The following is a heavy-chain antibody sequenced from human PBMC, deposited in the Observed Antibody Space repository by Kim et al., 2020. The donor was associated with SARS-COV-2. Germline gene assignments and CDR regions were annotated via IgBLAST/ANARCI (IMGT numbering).Heavy chain of an antibody. CDR2: ITGTGGST. D-gene: IGHD3-10*01. V-gene: IGHV3-23*01. Sequence: GGSLRLSCAASGFPFDSYAMAWVRRAPGRGLEWVSAITGTGGSTFYRDSVRGRFSIYRDNFRNTVSLEMNHLRAEDTAVYYCAKVRGSGNYYNDYWGQGT. CDR1: GFPFDSYA. J-gene: IGHJ4*02. CDR3: AKVRGSGNYYNDY.